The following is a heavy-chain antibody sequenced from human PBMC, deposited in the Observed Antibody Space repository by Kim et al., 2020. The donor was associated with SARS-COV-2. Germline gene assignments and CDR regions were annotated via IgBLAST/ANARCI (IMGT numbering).Heavy chain of an antibody. D-gene: IGHD5-18*01. J-gene: IGHJ4*02. CDR2: INNDGRTT. CDR1: GFTFSSYW. Sequence: GGSLRLSCAASGFTFSSYWMHWVREVPGKGLVWLSRINNDGRTTSYADSVKGRFTISRDNAKNTLYLQMNSLRAEDTALYYCTRGADSGYNPAAYWGQGILVTVSS. V-gene: IGHV3-74*01. CDR3: TRGADSGYNPAAY.